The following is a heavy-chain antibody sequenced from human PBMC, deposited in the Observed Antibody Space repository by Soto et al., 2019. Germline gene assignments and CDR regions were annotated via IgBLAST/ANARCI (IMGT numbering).Heavy chain of an antibody. D-gene: IGHD1-1*01. J-gene: IGHJ4*02. CDR3: ARELGQLERYFDY. Sequence: ASVKVSCKASGYTFTGYYMHWVRQAPGQGLEWMGWINPNSGGTNYAQKFQGWVTMTRDTSISTAYMELSRLRSDDTAVYYCARELGQLERYFDYWGQGTLVTVSS. CDR1: GYTFTGYY. CDR2: INPNSGGT. V-gene: IGHV1-2*04.